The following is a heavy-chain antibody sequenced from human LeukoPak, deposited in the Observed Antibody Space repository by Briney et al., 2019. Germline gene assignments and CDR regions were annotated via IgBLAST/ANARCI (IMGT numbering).Heavy chain of an antibody. J-gene: IGHJ4*02. D-gene: IGHD6-13*01. CDR2: IYSGGST. V-gene: IGHV3-53*01. CDR3: ARDLGSWYNY. Sequence: GGSLRLSCAASGFTVSSDYMSWVRQAPGKGLEWVSVIYSGGSTYYADSVKGRFAISRDNSKNTLYLRMNSLRAEDTAVYYCARDLGSWYNYWGQGTLVTVSS. CDR1: GFTVSSDY.